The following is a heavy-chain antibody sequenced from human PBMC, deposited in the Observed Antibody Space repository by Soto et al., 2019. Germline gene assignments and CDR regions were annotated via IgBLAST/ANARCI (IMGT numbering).Heavy chain of an antibody. Sequence: QVQLQESGPGLVKPSETLSLTCTVSGGSISSYYWSWIRQPPGKGLEWVGYIYYSGSTNYNPSPTSPLTRSADTSNNHSSRKPSSATAADTAVYYCARGEERGAMPSRYRRQGTLVTVSS. D-gene: IGHD3-16*01. CDR1: GGSISSYY. V-gene: IGHV4-59*01. CDR2: IYYSGST. J-gene: IGHJ4*02. CDR3: ARGEERGAMPSRY.